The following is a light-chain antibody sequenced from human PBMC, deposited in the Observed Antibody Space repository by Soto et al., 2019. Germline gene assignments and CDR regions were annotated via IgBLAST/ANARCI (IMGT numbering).Light chain of an antibody. CDR1: QSVSSN. CDR2: AAS. Sequence: EIVMTQSPATLSVSPGESATLSCRASQSVSSNLAWYQQKPGQAPRLLIYAASTRATGIPARFSGSGSGTEFTLTISSLQSEDFAVYYCQPYNNWPPYTFGQGTKLEIK. CDR3: QPYNNWPPYT. V-gene: IGKV3-15*01. J-gene: IGKJ2*01.